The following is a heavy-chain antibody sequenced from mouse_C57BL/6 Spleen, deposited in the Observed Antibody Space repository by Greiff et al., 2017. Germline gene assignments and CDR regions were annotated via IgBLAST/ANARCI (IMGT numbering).Heavy chain of an antibody. CDR3: ARGGLYGSSPAWFAY. D-gene: IGHD1-1*01. CDR1: GYTFTSYW. V-gene: IGHV1-52*01. J-gene: IGHJ3*01. CDR2: IDPSDSET. Sequence: QVQLQQPGAELVRPGSSVKLSCKASGYTFTSYWMHWVKQRPIQGLEWIGNIDPSDSETHYNQKFKDKATLTVDKSSSTAYMQLSSLTSEDSAVYYCARGGLYGSSPAWFAYWGQGTLVTVSA.